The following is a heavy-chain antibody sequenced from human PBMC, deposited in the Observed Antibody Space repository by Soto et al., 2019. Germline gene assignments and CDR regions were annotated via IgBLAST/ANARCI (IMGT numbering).Heavy chain of an antibody. V-gene: IGHV3-66*01. D-gene: IGHD2-2*01. CDR1: GFTVSSNY. J-gene: IGHJ6*02. CDR3: AREGLSETYYFYIGMDV. CDR2: INSGGST. Sequence: PGGSLRLSCAASGFTVSSNYMSWVRQAPGKGLEWVSVINSGGSTYYADSVKGRFTISRDNSKNTLYLQMNSLRAEDTAVYYCAREGLSETYYFYIGMDVWGQGTTGTV.